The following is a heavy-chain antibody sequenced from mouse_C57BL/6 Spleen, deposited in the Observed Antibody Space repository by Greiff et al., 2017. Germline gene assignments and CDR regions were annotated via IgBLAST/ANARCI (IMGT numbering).Heavy chain of an antibody. Sequence: EVKLVESEGGLVQPGSSMKLSCTASGFTFSDYYMAWVRQVPEKGLEWVANINYDGSSTYYLDSLKSRFIISRDNAKNILYLQMSSLKSEDTATXYCAREGYYGSSSLAYWGQGTLVTVSA. V-gene: IGHV5-16*01. J-gene: IGHJ3*01. CDR2: INYDGSST. CDR3: AREGYYGSSSLAY. CDR1: GFTFSDYY. D-gene: IGHD1-1*01.